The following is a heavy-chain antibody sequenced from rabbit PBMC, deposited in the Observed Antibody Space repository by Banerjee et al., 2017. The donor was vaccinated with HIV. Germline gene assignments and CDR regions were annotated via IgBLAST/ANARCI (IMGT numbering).Heavy chain of an antibody. V-gene: IGHV1S40*01. CDR3: ARGGNL. J-gene: IGHJ4*01. CDR1: GFSFSSGYD. CDR2: IGTGSGYT. Sequence: QQMVESGGGLVKPGASLTLTCKASGFSFSSGYDMYWVRQAPGKGLEWIACIGTGSGYTYYASWAKGRFTISEPSSTTVTLQMTSLTVADTATYFCARGGNLWGPGTLVTVS.